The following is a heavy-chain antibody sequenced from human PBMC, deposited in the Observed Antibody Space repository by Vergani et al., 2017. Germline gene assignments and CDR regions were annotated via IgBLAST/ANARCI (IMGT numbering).Heavy chain of an antibody. Sequence: QVQLVESGGGVVQPGRSLRLSCAASGFTFSSYAMHWVRQAPGKGLEWVAVISYDGSNKYYADSVKGRFTISRDNSKNTLYLQMNSLRAEDTAVYYCARGGVFSGDPFDYWGQGTLVTGSS. CDR1: GFTFSSYA. D-gene: IGHD7-27*01. CDR2: ISYDGSNK. J-gene: IGHJ4*02. CDR3: ARGGVFSGDPFDY. V-gene: IGHV3-30-3*01.